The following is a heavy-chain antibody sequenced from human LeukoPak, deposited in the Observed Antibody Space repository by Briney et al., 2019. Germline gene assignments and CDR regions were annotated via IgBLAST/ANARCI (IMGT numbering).Heavy chain of an antibody. CDR2: INPNSGGT. J-gene: IGHJ3*02. Sequence: GASVKVSCKASGYTFTGYYMHWVRQAPGQGLEWMGWINPNSGGTNYAQKFQGRVTMTRDTSISTAYMELSRLRSDDTAVYYCARESADSSSWYAFDIWGQGTMVTVSS. V-gene: IGHV1-2*02. D-gene: IGHD6-13*01. CDR3: ARESADSSSWYAFDI. CDR1: GYTFTGYY.